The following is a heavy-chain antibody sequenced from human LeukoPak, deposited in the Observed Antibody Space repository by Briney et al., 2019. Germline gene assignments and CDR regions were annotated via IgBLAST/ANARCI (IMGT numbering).Heavy chain of an antibody. CDR2: INWNGGST. J-gene: IGHJ5*02. V-gene: IGHV3-20*04. CDR3: ARDPTVTSQGWFDP. CDR1: GFTLSYYG. D-gene: IGHD4-17*01. Sequence: GGSLRLSCAASGFTLSYYGMHWARQAPGKGLEWVSGINWNGGSTGYADSVKGRFTISRDNAKNSLYLQMNSLRAEDTALYYCARDPTVTSQGWFDPWGQGTLVTVSS.